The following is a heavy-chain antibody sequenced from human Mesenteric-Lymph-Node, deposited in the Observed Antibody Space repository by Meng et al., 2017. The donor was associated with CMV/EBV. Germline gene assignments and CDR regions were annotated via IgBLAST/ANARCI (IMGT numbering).Heavy chain of an antibody. CDR3: ARRATTGYFFDY. Sequence: GGSLRLSCAASGFMFENHDMNWVRQVPGKGLEWVATIKWNGDSTGYADSIKGRFTVSRDNAKNSLYLQMSSLRADDTALYHCARRATTGYFFDYWGQGALVTVSS. CDR1: GFMFENHD. D-gene: IGHD1-26*01. V-gene: IGHV3-20*01. CDR2: IKWNGDST. J-gene: IGHJ4*02.